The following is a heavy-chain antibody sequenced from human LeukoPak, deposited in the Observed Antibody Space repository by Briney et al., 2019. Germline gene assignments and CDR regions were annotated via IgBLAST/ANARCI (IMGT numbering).Heavy chain of an antibody. Sequence: GGSLRLSCAASGFTFSSYSMNWVRQAPGKGLEWVSSISSSSSYTYYADSVKGRFTISRDNAKNSLYLQMNSLRAEDTAVYYCARDGDYRSREYYFDYWGQGTLVTVSS. CDR3: ARDGDYRSREYYFDY. V-gene: IGHV3-21*01. CDR1: GFTFSSYS. J-gene: IGHJ4*02. CDR2: ISSSSSYT. D-gene: IGHD4-11*01.